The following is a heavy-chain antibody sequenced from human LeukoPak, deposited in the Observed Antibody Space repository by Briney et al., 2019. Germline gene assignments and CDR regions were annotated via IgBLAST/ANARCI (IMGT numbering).Heavy chain of an antibody. D-gene: IGHD3-16*01. V-gene: IGHV4-34*01. CDR2: INHSGST. CDR3: ARGWYSTFRWFDP. Sequence: SETLSLTCAVYGGSFSGYYQSWIRQPPGKGLEWIGEINHSGSTNYNPSLKSRVTISVDTSKNQFPLKLSSVTAADTAVYYCARGWYSTFRWFDPWGQGTLVTVSS. CDR1: GGSFSGYY. J-gene: IGHJ5*02.